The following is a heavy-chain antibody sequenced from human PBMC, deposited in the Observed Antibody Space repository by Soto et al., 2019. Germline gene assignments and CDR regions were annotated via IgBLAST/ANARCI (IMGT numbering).Heavy chain of an antibody. J-gene: IGHJ3*02. CDR3: ARGSLSGYVRGAFDI. CDR2: ISGSGGGK. D-gene: IGHD5-12*01. Sequence: GGSLRLSCAAAGFTFNSYTMTWVRQSPGKGLEWVSAISGSGGGKYYADSVKGRFTISRDNAKNTLYLQMNSLRAEDTAVYYCARGSLSGYVRGAFDIWGQGTMVTVSS. V-gene: IGHV3-23*01. CDR1: GFTFNSYT.